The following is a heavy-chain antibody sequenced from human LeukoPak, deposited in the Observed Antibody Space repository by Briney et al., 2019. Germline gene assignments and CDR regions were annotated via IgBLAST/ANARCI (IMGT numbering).Heavy chain of an antibody. J-gene: IGHJ4*02. V-gene: IGHV3-21*01. CDR2: ISSSSSYI. Sequence: KSGGSLRLSCAASGFTFSSYSMNWVRQAPGKGLEWVSAISSSSSYIYYADSVKGRFTISRDNAKNSLYLQMNSLRAEDTAVYYCARSKDTFGGVIVIQTFDYWGQGTLVTVSS. CDR1: GFTFSSYS. CDR3: ARSKDTFGGVIVIQTFDY. D-gene: IGHD3-16*02.